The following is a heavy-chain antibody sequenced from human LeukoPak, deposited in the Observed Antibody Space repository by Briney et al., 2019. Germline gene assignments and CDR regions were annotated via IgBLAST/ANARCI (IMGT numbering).Heavy chain of an antibody. CDR3: ARGPRAAAVDY. D-gene: IGHD6-13*01. J-gene: IGHJ4*02. CDR1: GYTIINFA. Sequence: ASVKVSCKASGYTIINFAINWGRQAPGQRPEWMGWINAYNGNTKYSQKFQDSVTITRDTSASTAYKELTNLTSEDTAVYYCARGPRAAAVDYWGQGSLVTVSS. CDR2: INAYNGNT. V-gene: IGHV1-3*01.